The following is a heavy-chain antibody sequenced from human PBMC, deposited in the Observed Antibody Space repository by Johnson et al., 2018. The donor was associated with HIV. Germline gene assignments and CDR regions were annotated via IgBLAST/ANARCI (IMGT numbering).Heavy chain of an antibody. CDR1: EFTVSSNY. CDR2: IFGGGRT. J-gene: IGHJ3*02. D-gene: IGHD2-21*02. CDR3: AKDDNLGVWYSDAFDI. Sequence: MQLVESGGGLVQPGGSLRLSCAASEFTVSSNYMNWVRQAPGKGLEWVSVIFGGGRTHYADSVKGRFTISRDNSKNTLYLQMNSLRAEDTAIYYCAKDDNLGVWYSDAFDIWGQGTVVTVSS. V-gene: IGHV3-66*02.